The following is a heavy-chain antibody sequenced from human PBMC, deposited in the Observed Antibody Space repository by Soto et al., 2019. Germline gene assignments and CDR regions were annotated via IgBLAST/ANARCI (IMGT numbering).Heavy chain of an antibody. Sequence: GGSLRLSCAASGFTFSSYGMHWVRQAPGKGLEWVAVIWYDGSNNYYADTVKGRFTISRDNSKNTLYLQMNSLRAEDTAVYYCARDYYGSGSRPLLYYYYYMDVWGKGTTVTVSS. CDR2: IWYDGSNN. V-gene: IGHV3-33*01. CDR3: ARDYYGSGSRPLLYYYYYMDV. J-gene: IGHJ6*03. CDR1: GFTFSSYG. D-gene: IGHD3-10*01.